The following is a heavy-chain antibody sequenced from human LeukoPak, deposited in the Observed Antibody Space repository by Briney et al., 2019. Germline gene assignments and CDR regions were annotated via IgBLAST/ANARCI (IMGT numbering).Heavy chain of an antibody. CDR1: GYSFTSYW. J-gene: IGHJ6*03. CDR2: IYPGDSDT. V-gene: IGHV5-51*01. D-gene: IGHD1-26*01. CDR3: ARVVGATTFFYYYYMDV. Sequence: GESLKISCKGSGYSFTSYWIGWVRQMPGKGLEWMGIIYPGDSDTRYSPSFQGQATISADKSISTAYLQWSSLKASDTAMYYYARVVGATTFFYYYYMDVWGKGTTVTVSS.